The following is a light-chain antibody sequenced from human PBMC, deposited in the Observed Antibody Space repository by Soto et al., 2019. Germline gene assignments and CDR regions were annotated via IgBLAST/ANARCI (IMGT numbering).Light chain of an antibody. J-gene: IGKJ5*01. CDR1: QGIGDT. Sequence: EVVMRQSPATLSVSPGEGATLSCRSSQGIGDTLAWYQHKPGQTPRLLIYDTSTRATGVTARFRGGGSGTEFTLTISSLQSEDSAVYYCQQYHKWPPITLGQGTRLEI. CDR2: DTS. CDR3: QQYHKWPPIT. V-gene: IGKV3-15*01.